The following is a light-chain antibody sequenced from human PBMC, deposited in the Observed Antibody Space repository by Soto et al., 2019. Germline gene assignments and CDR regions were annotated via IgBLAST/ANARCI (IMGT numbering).Light chain of an antibody. Sequence: QSVLTQPPSASGSPGQSVTISCTGTSSDVGSYNYVSWYQQHPGKAPKLMIYEVSKRPSGVPDRFSGSKSGNMASLTVSGLQAEDEADYYCSSYAGSTYVFGTGTKLTVL. CDR3: SSYAGSTYV. J-gene: IGLJ1*01. CDR1: SSDVGSYNY. CDR2: EVS. V-gene: IGLV2-8*01.